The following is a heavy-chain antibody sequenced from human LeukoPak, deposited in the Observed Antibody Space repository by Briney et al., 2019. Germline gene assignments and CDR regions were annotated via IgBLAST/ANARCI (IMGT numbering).Heavy chain of an antibody. CDR1: GYTFTSYD. CDR3: TRGRVSGSYSNYYFDY. J-gene: IGHJ4*02. CDR2: INPSSGAT. V-gene: IGHV1-2*02. D-gene: IGHD1-26*01. Sequence: ASVKVSCKASGYTFTSYDTNWARQAPGQGLKWMGWINPSSGATVYAQKFQGRVTMTRDTSTNTAYMDLSSLRSDDTAVYYCTRGRVSGSYSNYYFDYWGQGTLVTVPS.